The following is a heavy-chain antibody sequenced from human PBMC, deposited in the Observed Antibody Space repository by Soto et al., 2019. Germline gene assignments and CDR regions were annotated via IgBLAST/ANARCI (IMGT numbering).Heavy chain of an antibody. Sequence: GGSLRLSCAASGFTFSSYAMNWVRLAPGKGLEWVSGICPSGGNTYHADSVKGRFTISRDNSKNTLYLQMNSLRAEDTAVYYCAKGFVGVCYHCSYHFDSWGQGALVTISS. CDR3: AKGFVGVCYHCSYHFDS. D-gene: IGHD2-8*01. J-gene: IGHJ4*02. V-gene: IGHV3-23*01. CDR2: ICPSGGNT. CDR1: GFTFSSYA.